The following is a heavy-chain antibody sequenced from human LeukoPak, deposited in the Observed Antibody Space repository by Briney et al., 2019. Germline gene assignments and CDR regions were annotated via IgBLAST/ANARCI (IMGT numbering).Heavy chain of an antibody. D-gene: IGHD1-26*01. J-gene: IGHJ4*02. CDR1: GFTFSRYW. CDR2: IKNDGSST. CDR3: ASALGGQGGH. Sequence: PGGSLRLSCAASGFTFSRYWMHWVRQAPGKGLVWVSLIKNDGSSTTYADSVKGRFPISRDNAKNTLFLQMNSLRADDTAIYYCASALGGQGGHWGQGTLVTVSS. V-gene: IGHV3-74*03.